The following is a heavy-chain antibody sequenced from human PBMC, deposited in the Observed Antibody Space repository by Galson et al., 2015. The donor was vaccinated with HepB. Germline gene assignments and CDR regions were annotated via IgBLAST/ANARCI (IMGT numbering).Heavy chain of an antibody. J-gene: IGHJ4*02. CDR2: IFSNDEK. D-gene: IGHD6-19*01. CDR1: GFSLRNGRMG. V-gene: IGHV2-26*01. Sequence: PALVNPTQTLTLTCTVSGFSLRNGRMGVSWIRQPPGKALEWLAHIFSNDEKSFSASLKSRLSISKDTSKSQVVLTLTNMDPVDTATYYCVRILKVDGSGWWYYFDYWGQGTLVAVSS. CDR3: VRILKVDGSGWWYYFDY.